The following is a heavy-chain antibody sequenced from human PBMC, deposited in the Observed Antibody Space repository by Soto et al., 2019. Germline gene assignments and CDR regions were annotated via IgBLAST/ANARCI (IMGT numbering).Heavy chain of an antibody. V-gene: IGHV4-30-4*01. CDR2: IYYSGST. CDR3: VSYCSSTSCNWFGP. CDR1: GGSISSGGYY. D-gene: IGHD2-2*01. J-gene: IGHJ5*02. Sequence: QMQLQESGPGLVKPSQTLSLTCTVSGGSISSGGYYWSWIRQPPGKGLEWIGYIYYSGSTYYNPSLKSRITMSVDTSKNQFSLKMSSVTAADTAVYYCVSYCSSTSCNWFGPWGQGTLVTVSS.